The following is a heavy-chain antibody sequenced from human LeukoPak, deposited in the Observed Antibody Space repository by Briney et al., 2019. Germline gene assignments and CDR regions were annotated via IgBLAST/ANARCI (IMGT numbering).Heavy chain of an antibody. CDR1: GYTFTSYG. J-gene: IGHJ6*03. Sequence: EASVKVSCKASGYTFTSYGISWVRQAPGQGLEWMGWISAYNGNTNYAQKLQGRVTMTTDTSTNTAYMELRSLRSDDTAVYYCARRYGAYCGGDCSYYMDVWGKGTTVTVSS. D-gene: IGHD2-21*01. V-gene: IGHV1-18*01. CDR3: ARRYGAYCGGDCSYYMDV. CDR2: ISAYNGNT.